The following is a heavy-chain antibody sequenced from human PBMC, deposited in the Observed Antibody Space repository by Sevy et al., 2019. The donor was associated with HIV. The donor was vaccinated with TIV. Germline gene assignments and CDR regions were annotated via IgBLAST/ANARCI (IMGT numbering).Heavy chain of an antibody. J-gene: IGHJ3*02. CDR2: ISGGGTYI. D-gene: IGHD4-17*01. Sequence: GGSLRLSCATSEFTFSSYSMNWVRQAPGNGLEWVSSISGGGTYIYYADSVKGRFTISRDNAKNSLSLQMNGLRAEDTAVYYCARGTHDYGDYDRDAFDIWGQGTMVTVSS. V-gene: IGHV3-21*01. CDR3: ARGTHDYGDYDRDAFDI. CDR1: EFTFSSYS.